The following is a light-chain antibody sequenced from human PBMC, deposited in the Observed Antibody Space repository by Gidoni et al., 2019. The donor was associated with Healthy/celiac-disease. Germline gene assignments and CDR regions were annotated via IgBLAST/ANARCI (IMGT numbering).Light chain of an antibody. Sequence: EIVMTQSPATLTVSPGERATISCRASQSVSSNLAWYQQKPGQAPRLLIYGSSTRATGTPARFSGSGSGTECTLTISSLQSEDFAVYYCQQYNNWPPRTFGQGTKVEIK. J-gene: IGKJ1*01. CDR1: QSVSSN. CDR3: QQYNNWPPRT. V-gene: IGKV3-15*01. CDR2: GSS.